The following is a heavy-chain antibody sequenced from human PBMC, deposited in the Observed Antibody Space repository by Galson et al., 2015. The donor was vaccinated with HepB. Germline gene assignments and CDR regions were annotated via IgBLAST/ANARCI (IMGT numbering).Heavy chain of an antibody. CDR1: GYSFTSYW. CDR3: ARPHDYVWGSSPPPDAFDI. CDR2: IYPGDSDT. V-gene: IGHV5-51*03. Sequence: QSGAEVKKPGESLKISCKGSGYSFTSYWIGWVRQMPGKGLEWMGIIYPGDSDTRYSPSFQGQVTISADKSISTAYLQWSSLKASDTAMYYCARPHDYVWGSSPPPDAFDIWGQGTMVTVSS. D-gene: IGHD3-16*01. J-gene: IGHJ3*02.